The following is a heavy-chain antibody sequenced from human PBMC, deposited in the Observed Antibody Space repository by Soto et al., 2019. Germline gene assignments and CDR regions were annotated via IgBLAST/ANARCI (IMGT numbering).Heavy chain of an antibody. V-gene: IGHV4-34*01. CDR2: ISPSGTT. D-gene: IGHD2-15*01. CDR3: ARRDTPPTGPYFDS. J-gene: IGHJ4*02. Sequence: SETLSLTCSLYSGSLSGYYWSWIRQPPGKGLEWIGEISPSGTTNYSPSLKSRVSISVDTSKNQFSLNLTSLTAADTAVYYCARRDTPPTGPYFDSWGQGTLVTVSS. CDR1: SGSLSGYY.